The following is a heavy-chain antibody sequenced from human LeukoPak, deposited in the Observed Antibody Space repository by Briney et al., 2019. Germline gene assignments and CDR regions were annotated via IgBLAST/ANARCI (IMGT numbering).Heavy chain of an antibody. V-gene: IGHV3-30*04. CDR1: GFTFSSYA. J-gene: IGHJ3*02. CDR3: AREWEYYDYVGAFDI. D-gene: IGHD3-16*01. Sequence: GGSLRLSCAASGFTFSSYAMHWVRQAPGKGLEWVAVISYDGSNKYYADSVKGRFTISRDNSKNTLYLQMNSLRAEDTAVYHCAREWEYYDYVGAFDIWGQGTMVTVSS. CDR2: ISYDGSNK.